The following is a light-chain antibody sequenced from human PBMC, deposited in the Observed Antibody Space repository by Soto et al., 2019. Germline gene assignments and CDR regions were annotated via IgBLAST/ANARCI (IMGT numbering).Light chain of an antibody. Sequence: QSVLTQPASVSGSPGQSITISCTGTSSDAGGYKHVSWYQHHPGKAPKLMIYEVSNRPSGVSNRFSGSKSGYTASLTISGLQAEDEADYYCNSQRSSGTRVFGTGTKVTVL. CDR2: EVS. V-gene: IGLV2-14*01. J-gene: IGLJ1*01. CDR3: NSQRSSGTRV. CDR1: SSDAGGYKH.